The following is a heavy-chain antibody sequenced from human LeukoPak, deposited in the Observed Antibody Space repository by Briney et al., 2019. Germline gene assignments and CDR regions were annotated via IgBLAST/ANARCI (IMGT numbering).Heavy chain of an antibody. D-gene: IGHD6-6*01. CDR2: ISKSGST. CDR1: GGSIGSYF. CDR3: ARGARNWFDP. V-gene: IGHV4-59*01. J-gene: IGHJ5*02. Sequence: PSETLSLTCTVSGGSIGSYFWSWIRQPPGKGLEWIGYISKSGSTNNNPALKSRVTISIETYKNQFSLKVTSVTAADTAVYYCARGARNWFDPWGQGTLVTVSS.